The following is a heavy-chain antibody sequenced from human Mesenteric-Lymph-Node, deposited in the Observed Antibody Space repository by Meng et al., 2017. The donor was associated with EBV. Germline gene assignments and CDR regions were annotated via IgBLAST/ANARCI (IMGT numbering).Heavy chain of an antibody. CDR1: GVSISSGNW. D-gene: IGHD1-7*01. J-gene: IGHJ5*02. CDR3: ARVMFTDSVKNYFDP. CDR2: IFHGGTT. V-gene: IGHV4-4*02. Sequence: VHLQEPGPGLLRPSGTLSLTCAVSGVSISSGNWWSWVRQPPGKGLEWIGEIFHGGTTNYNPPLKGRVTISVDTSKNHFSLSLTSVTAADTAVYYCARVMFTDSVKNYFDPWGQGTLVTVSS.